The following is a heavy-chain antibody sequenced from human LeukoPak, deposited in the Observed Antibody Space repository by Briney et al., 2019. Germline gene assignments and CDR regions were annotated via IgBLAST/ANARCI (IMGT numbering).Heavy chain of an antibody. CDR2: IYYSGST. V-gene: IGHV4-59*01. J-gene: IGHJ5*02. D-gene: IGHD3-10*01. CDR3: ARDRSTSSWFAFDP. CDR1: GGSISNYH. Sequence: SSQTLSLTCTVSGGSISNYHWSWIRQPPGKGLEWIGYIYYSGSTNYNPSLKSRVTISVDTSKNQFSLKLRSVTAADTAVYYCARDRSTSSWFAFDPWGQGALVTVSS.